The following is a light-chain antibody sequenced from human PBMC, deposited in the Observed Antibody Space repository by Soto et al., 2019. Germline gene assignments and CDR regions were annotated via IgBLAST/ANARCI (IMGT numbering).Light chain of an antibody. Sequence: EILMTQSPATLSVSPGERATLSCRASQSVSGNLAWYQQKPGQAPRLLIYGASTRATGIPARLSGSGSGTEFTLTISSLQSEDFSVYYCQQYNNWPPVTFGGGTKVEIK. CDR2: GAS. CDR1: QSVSGN. V-gene: IGKV3-15*01. J-gene: IGKJ4*01. CDR3: QQYNNWPPVT.